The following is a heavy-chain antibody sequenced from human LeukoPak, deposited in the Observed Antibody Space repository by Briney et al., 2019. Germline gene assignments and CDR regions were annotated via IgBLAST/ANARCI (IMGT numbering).Heavy chain of an antibody. D-gene: IGHD6-13*01. Sequence: RSLGLFCGASGFTFRSFAMHRVRPAPGQGPEWVAGISYDGSNKYYADSVKGRFTISRDNSKNTLYLQMNSLRAEDTAVYYCARDGEYSSSWYPLYWGQGTLVTVSS. CDR2: ISYDGSNK. V-gene: IGHV3-30-3*01. CDR3: ARDGEYSSSWYPLY. J-gene: IGHJ4*02. CDR1: GFTFRSFA.